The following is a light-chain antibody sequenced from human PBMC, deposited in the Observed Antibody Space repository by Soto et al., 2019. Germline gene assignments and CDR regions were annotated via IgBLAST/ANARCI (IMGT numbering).Light chain of an antibody. CDR2: LERGGNY. V-gene: IGLV4-60*02. CDR3: ETWDSNSLV. Sequence: QAVVTQSSSASASVGSSVTFTCTLRSVHADYIIAWHQQQPGKAPRFLMRLERGGNYNRGSGVSDRFSGSSSGANRYLTISNLQFEEEGVYYCETWDSNSLVFGGGTKQIVL. J-gene: IGLJ3*02. CDR1: SVHADYI.